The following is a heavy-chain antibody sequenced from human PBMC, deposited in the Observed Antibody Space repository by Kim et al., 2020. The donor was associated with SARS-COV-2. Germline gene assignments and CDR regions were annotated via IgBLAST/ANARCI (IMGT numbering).Heavy chain of an antibody. Sequence: SETLSLTCAVYGGSFSGYYWSWIRQPPGKGLEWIGEINHSGSTNYNPSLKSRVTISVDTSKNQFSLKLSSVTAADTAVYYCARGEAAAGTQGYYYYYGMDVWGQGTTVTVSS. CDR2: INHSGST. J-gene: IGHJ6*02. CDR1: GGSFSGYY. CDR3: ARGEAAAGTQGYYYYYGMDV. V-gene: IGHV4-34*01. D-gene: IGHD6-13*01.